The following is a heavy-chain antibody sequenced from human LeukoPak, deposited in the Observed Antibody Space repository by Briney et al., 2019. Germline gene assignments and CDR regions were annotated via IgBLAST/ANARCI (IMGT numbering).Heavy chain of an antibody. V-gene: IGHV4-31*03. CDR1: GGSISSGGYY. Sequence: NPSETLSLTCSVSGGSISSGGYYWSWIRQHPGKGLEWIGYIYYSGSTYYNPSFKSRVTISLETSKNRFSLRLSSVTAADTAVYYCARKRAYTSTYYKPPPLPDYWGQGTLVTVSS. CDR3: ARKRAYTSTYYKPPPLPDY. D-gene: IGHD6-13*01. J-gene: IGHJ4*02. CDR2: IYYSGST.